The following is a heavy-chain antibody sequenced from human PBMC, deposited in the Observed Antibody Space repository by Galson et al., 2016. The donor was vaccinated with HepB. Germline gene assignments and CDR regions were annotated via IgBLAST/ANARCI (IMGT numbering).Heavy chain of an antibody. D-gene: IGHD4-23*01. CDR1: GGAFSGYY. Sequence: SETLSLTCAVYGGAFSGYYWTWIRQSPGKGLEWIGEINLGGSTTYNPSLNSRVTMSVDTSKNQFSLELTSVTATDTAVYYCARRRDYGGDHDAFDIWGQGTMVTVSS. J-gene: IGHJ3*02. CDR2: INLGGST. V-gene: IGHV4-34*01. CDR3: ARRRDYGGDHDAFDI.